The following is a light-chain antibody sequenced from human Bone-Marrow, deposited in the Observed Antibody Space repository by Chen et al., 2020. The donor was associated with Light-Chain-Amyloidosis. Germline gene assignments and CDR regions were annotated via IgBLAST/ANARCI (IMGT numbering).Light chain of an antibody. CDR2: RDT. V-gene: IGLV3-25*03. CDR3: QSADSSGTYEVI. Sequence: SYELTQPPSVSVSPGQTARITCSGDDLPTKYAYLYQQKPGQAPVLVIHRDTERPSGISERFSGSSSGTTATLTLSGVQAEDEADYHCQSADSSGTYEVIFGGGTKLTVL. J-gene: IGLJ2*01. CDR1: DLPTKY.